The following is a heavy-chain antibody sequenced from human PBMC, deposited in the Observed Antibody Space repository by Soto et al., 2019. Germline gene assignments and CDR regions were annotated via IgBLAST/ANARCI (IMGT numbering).Heavy chain of an antibody. CDR3: AKDTYYDFWSGYYYYYGMDV. J-gene: IGHJ6*02. CDR2: ISYDGSNK. V-gene: IGHV3-30*18. Sequence: GGSLRLSCAASGFTFSSYGMHWVRQAPGKGLEWVAVISYDGSNKYYADSVKGRFTISRDNSKNTLYLQMNSLRAEDTAVFYCAKDTYYDFWSGYYYYYGMDVWGQGTTVTVSS. CDR1: GFTFSSYG. D-gene: IGHD3-3*01.